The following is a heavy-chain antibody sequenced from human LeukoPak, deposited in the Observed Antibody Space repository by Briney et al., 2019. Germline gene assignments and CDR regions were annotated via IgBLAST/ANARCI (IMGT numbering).Heavy chain of an antibody. CDR1: GYTFTGYY. CDR3: ARDPRSRYCSGGSCPYFGY. J-gene: IGHJ4*02. V-gene: IGHV1-2*02. CDR2: INPNSGGT. Sequence: GASVKVSCKASGYTFTGYYMHWVRQAPGQGLEWMGWINPNSGGTNYAQKFQGRVTMTRDTSISTAYMKLSRLRSDDTAVYYCARDPRSRYCSGGSCPYFGYWGQGTLVTVSS. D-gene: IGHD2-15*01.